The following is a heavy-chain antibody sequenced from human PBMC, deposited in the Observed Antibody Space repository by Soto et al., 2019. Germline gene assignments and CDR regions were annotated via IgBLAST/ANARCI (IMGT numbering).Heavy chain of an antibody. D-gene: IGHD3-16*02. CDR1: GYTFTSYY. J-gene: IGHJ3*02. Sequence: ASVKVSCKASGYTFTSYYMHWVRQAPGQGLEWMGIINPSGGSTSYAQKFQGRVTMTRDTSTSTVYMELSSLRSEDTAVYYCAGGAYDYVWGSYRYSDAFDIWGQGTMVTVSS. V-gene: IGHV1-46*01. CDR2: INPSGGST. CDR3: AGGAYDYVWGSYRYSDAFDI.